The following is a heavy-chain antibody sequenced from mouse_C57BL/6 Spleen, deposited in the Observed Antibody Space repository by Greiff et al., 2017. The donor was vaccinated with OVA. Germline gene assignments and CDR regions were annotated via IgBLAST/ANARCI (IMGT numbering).Heavy chain of an antibody. J-gene: IGHJ3*01. D-gene: IGHD2-4*01. CDR3: ARGIDYDAAWFAY. Sequence: EVKLQQSGPELVKPGASVKMSCKASGYTFTDYNMHWVKQSHGKSLEWIGYINPNNGGTSYNQKFKGKATLTVNKSSSTAYMELRSLTSEDSAVYYCARGIDYDAAWFAYWGQGTLVTVSA. CDR2: INPNNGGT. V-gene: IGHV1-22*01. CDR1: GYTFTDYN.